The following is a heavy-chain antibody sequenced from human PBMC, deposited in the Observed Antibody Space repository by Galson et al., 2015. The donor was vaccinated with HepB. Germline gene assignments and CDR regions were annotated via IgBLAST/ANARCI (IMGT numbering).Heavy chain of an antibody. D-gene: IGHD3-3*01. V-gene: IGHV4-34*01. J-gene: IGHJ5*02. Sequence: TLSLTCAVYGGSFSGYYWSWIRQPPGKGLEWIGEINHSGSTNYNPSLKSRVTISVDTSKNQFSLKLSSVTAADTAVYYCARGGNFVLRAHWFDPWGQGTLVTVSS. CDR3: ARGGNFVLRAHWFDP. CDR2: INHSGST. CDR1: GGSFSGYY.